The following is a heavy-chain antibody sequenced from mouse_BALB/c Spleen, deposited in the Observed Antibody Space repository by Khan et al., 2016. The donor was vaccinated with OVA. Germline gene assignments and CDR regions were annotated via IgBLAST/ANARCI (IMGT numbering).Heavy chain of an antibody. CDR1: GYIFTSYW. D-gene: IGHD3-2*02. CDR3: TREEALCHFDH. V-gene: IGHV1S132*01. CDR2: IYPGTDTT. J-gene: IGHJ2*01. Sequence: VQLQQSGAELVRPGASVKLSCKTSGYIFTSYWIHWVKQRSGQGLEWIARIYPGTDTTYYNEQYKDKSTLPADKSSSTAYMQLTSLKSEDSDVYFCTREEALCHFDHWGQGTTLTVSS.